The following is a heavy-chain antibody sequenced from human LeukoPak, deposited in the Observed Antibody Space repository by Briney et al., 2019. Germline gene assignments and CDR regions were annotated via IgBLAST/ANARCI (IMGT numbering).Heavy chain of an antibody. V-gene: IGHV3-30*18. CDR2: ISYDGSNK. J-gene: IGHJ4*02. Sequence: GGSLSLSCAASGFTFSSYGMHWVRQAPGKGLEWVAVISYDGSNKYYADSVKGRFTISRDNSKNTLYLQMNSLRAEDTAVYYCAKSYDSSGFDYWGQGTLVTVSS. CDR1: GFTFSSYG. D-gene: IGHD3-22*01. CDR3: AKSYDSSGFDY.